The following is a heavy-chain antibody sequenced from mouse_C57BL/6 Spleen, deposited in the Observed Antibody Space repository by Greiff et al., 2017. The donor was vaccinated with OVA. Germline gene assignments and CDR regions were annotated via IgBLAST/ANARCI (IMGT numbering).Heavy chain of an antibody. D-gene: IGHD2-5*01. V-gene: IGHV1-55*01. J-gene: IGHJ2*01. CDR2: IYPGSGST. CDR3: ARGAYYSNYFDY. Sequence: PGQGLEWIGDIYPGSGSTNYNEKFKSKATLTVDTSSSTAYMQLSSLTSEDSAVYYCARGAYYSNYFDYWGQGTTLTVSS.